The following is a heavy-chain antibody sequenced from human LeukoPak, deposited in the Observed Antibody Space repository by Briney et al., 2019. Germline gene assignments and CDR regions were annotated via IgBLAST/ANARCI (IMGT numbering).Heavy chain of an antibody. V-gene: IGHV1-69*04. CDR3: AREWKVGAFYYFDY. Sequence: SVKVSCKASGGTFISYTVSWVRQAPGQGLEWMGRIIPILGIANYAQKFQGRVTITADKSTSTAYMELSSLRSEDTAVYYCAREWKVGAFYYFDYWGQGTLVTVSS. J-gene: IGHJ4*02. CDR1: GGTFISYT. CDR2: IIPILGIA. D-gene: IGHD1-26*01.